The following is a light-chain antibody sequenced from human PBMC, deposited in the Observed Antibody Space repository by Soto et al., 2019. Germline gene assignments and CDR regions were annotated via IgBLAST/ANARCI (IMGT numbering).Light chain of an antibody. Sequence: IRMTQSPSSFSASTGDRVTITCRASQGISSYLAWYQQKPGKAPKXLIYAASTLQSGVPSRFSGSGSGTDFTLTISCLQSADFATYYCQQYYRYPPTFGQGTKVDIK. V-gene: IGKV1-8*01. CDR3: QQYYRYPPT. J-gene: IGKJ1*01. CDR1: QGISSY. CDR2: AAS.